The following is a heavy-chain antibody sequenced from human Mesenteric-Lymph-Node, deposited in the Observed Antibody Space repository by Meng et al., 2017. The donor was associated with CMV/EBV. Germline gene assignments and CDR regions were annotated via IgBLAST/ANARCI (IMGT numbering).Heavy chain of an antibody. CDR2: IYWDDK. Sequence: QITLKESSPTLVKPKQTFPLTCTFSGFSLSTYGVGRDWIRQPPGKALEWLALIYWDDKRYNPSLKSRLTITKDPSKNQVVLTMTNMDPVDTATYYCEHRRGSGSYHQWGQGTLVTVSS. D-gene: IGHD3-10*01. CDR1: GFSLSTYGVG. V-gene: IGHV2-5*01. J-gene: IGHJ1*01. CDR3: EHRRGSGSYHQ.